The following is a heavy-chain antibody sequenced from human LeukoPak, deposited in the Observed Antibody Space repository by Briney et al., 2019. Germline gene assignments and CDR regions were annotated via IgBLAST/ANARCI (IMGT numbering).Heavy chain of an antibody. Sequence: PGGSLRLSCAASGFTFSSYSMNWVRQAPGKGLEWVSSISSSSSYIYYADSVKGRFTISRDNAKNSLYQQMNSLRAEDTAVYYCARDYTSSYSSGWYSYFDYWGQGTLVTVSS. CDR2: ISSSSSYI. V-gene: IGHV3-21*01. D-gene: IGHD6-19*01. J-gene: IGHJ4*02. CDR1: GFTFSSYS. CDR3: ARDYTSSYSSGWYSYFDY.